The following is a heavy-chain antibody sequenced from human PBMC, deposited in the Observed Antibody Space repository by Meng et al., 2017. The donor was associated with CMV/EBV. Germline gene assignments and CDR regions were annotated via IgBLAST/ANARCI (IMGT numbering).Heavy chain of an antibody. Sequence: ASVTVSCKASGYTFTSYDINWVRQATGQGLEWMGWMNPNSGNTGYAQKFQGRVTMTRNTSISTAYMELSSLRSEDTDVYYCASELFCSSTSCWWGQGTLVTVSS. J-gene: IGHJ4*02. D-gene: IGHD2-2*01. CDR3: ASELFCSSTSCW. CDR1: GYTFTSYD. V-gene: IGHV1-8*01. CDR2: MNPNSGNT.